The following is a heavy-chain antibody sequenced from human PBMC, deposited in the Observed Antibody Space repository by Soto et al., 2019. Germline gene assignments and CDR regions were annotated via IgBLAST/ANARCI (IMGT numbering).Heavy chain of an antibody. CDR2: ISGSGGST. D-gene: IGHD4-4*01. CDR3: AKANTVRPYYFDY. CDR1: GFTFSSYA. V-gene: IGHV3-23*01. J-gene: IGHJ4*02. Sequence: SGGSLRLSCAASGFTFSSYAMSWVRQAPGKGLEWVSAISGSGGSTYYADSVKGRFTISRDNSKNTLYLQMNSLRAEDTAVYYCAKANTVRPYYFDYWGQGTLVTVSS.